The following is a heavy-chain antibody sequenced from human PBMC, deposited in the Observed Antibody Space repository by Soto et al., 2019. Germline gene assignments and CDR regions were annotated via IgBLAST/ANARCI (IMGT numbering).Heavy chain of an antibody. Sequence: SETLSPTCTVSGASIITDNYFWGWIRQSPRRGLELIGSISYSGRTYDNPSLQSRVTISIDASKTQFSLKLTSVTTADTAVYYCARRRASDYGGNHHPYYFDRWGQGALVTVSS. D-gene: IGHD4-17*01. J-gene: IGHJ4*02. CDR1: GASIITDNYF. CDR3: ARRRASDYGGNHHPYYFDR. V-gene: IGHV4-39*01. CDR2: ISYSGRT.